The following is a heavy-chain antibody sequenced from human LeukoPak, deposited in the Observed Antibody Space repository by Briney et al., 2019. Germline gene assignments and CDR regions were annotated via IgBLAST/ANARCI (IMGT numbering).Heavy chain of an antibody. Sequence: QPGGSLRLSCAASGFTFSSYEMNWVRQAPGKGLEWVSYMSSSGSTIYYADSVKGRFTISRDNAKNSLYLQMNSLRAEDTAVYYCARGRYHGMDVWGQGTTVTVSS. CDR3: ARGRYHGMDV. CDR1: GFTFSSYE. V-gene: IGHV3-48*03. CDR2: MSSSGSTI. J-gene: IGHJ6*02.